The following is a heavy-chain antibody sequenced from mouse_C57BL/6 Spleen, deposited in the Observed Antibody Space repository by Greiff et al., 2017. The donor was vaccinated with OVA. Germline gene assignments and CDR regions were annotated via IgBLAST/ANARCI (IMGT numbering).Heavy chain of an antibody. J-gene: IGHJ3*01. CDR2: IYPGDGDT. V-gene: IGHV1-82*01. CDR3: ALTGTNGFAY. Sequence: QVQLKESGPELVKPGASVKISCKASGYAFSSSWMNWVKQRPGKGLEWIGRIYPGDGDTNYNGKFKGKATLTADKSSSTAYMQLSSLTSEDSAVYFCALTGTNGFAYWGQGTLVTVSA. CDR1: GYAFSSSW. D-gene: IGHD4-1*01.